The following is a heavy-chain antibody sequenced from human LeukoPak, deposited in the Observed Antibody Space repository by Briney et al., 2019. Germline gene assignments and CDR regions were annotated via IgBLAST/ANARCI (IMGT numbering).Heavy chain of an antibody. V-gene: IGHV1-2*02. CDR1: GYTFTGYY. J-gene: IGHJ5*02. CDR3: ARDGSGSYYGWFDP. D-gene: IGHD3-10*01. Sequence: GASVKVSCKASGYTFTGYYMHWVRQATGQGLEWMGWINPNSGGTNYAQKFQGRVNMTRDTSISTAYMELSRLRSDDTAVYYCARDGSGSYYGWFDPWGQGTLVTVSS. CDR2: INPNSGGT.